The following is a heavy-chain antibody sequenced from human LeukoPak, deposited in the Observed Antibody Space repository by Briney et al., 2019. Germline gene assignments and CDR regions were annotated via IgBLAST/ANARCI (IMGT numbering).Heavy chain of an antibody. CDR3: ARVSAGGNSAYYFDY. D-gene: IGHD4-23*01. CDR2: IIPIFGTA. Sequence: SVKVSCKASGGTFSSYSISWVRQAPGKGLEWMGGIIPIFGTANYAQKFQGRVTITADESTSTAYMELSSLRSEDTAVYYCARVSAGGNSAYYFDYWGQGTLVTVSS. CDR1: GGTFSSYS. V-gene: IGHV1-69*13. J-gene: IGHJ4*02.